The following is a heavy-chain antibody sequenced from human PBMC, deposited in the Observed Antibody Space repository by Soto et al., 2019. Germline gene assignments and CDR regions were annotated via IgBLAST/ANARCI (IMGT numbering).Heavy chain of an antibody. Sequence: SETLSLTCAVYGGSFSGYYWSWIRQPPGKGLEWIGEINHSGSTNYNPSLKSRVTISVDASKNQFSLKLSSVTAADTAVYYCARDNVVSGYYHPFDYWGQGTLVTVSS. CDR1: GGSFSGYY. J-gene: IGHJ4*02. CDR3: ARDNVVSGYYHPFDY. V-gene: IGHV4-34*01. CDR2: INHSGST. D-gene: IGHD3-22*01.